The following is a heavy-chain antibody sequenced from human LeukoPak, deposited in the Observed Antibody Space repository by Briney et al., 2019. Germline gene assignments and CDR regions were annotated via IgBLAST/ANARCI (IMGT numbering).Heavy chain of an antibody. CDR1: GYTFTGYY. V-gene: IGHV1-2*06. CDR2: INPNSGGT. Sequence: ASVKVSCKASGYTFTGYYMHWVRQAPGQGLEWMGRINPNSGGTNFAQKFQGRVTMTRDTSISTAYMELSSLRSEDTAVYYCARVDYYDSSGYSEIDYWGQGTLVTVSS. J-gene: IGHJ4*02. CDR3: ARVDYYDSSGYSEIDY. D-gene: IGHD3-22*01.